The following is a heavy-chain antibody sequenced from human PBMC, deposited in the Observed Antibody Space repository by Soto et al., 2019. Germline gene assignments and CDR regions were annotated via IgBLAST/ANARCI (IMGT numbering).Heavy chain of an antibody. Sequence: GGSLRLSCIWSGFAFRDYEMNWVRQAPGKGLEWVAYISSRSSLILYADSVRGRFVISRDNALNSLYLQMNSPRDEDTAIYYCARERGEYDSGWYIDRWGQGTPVTVSS. CDR2: ISSRSSLI. CDR3: ARERGEYDSGWYIDR. V-gene: IGHV3-21*03. D-gene: IGHD6-19*01. CDR1: GFAFRDYE. J-gene: IGHJ5*02.